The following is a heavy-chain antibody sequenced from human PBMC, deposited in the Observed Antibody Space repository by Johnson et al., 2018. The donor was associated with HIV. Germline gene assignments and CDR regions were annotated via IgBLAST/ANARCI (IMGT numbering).Heavy chain of an antibody. J-gene: IGHJ3*02. V-gene: IGHV3-13*01. CDR3: ARGGIIHDAFDI. CDR1: GFTFSSYD. D-gene: IGHD1-1*01. Sequence: VQLVESGGGLVQPGGSLRLSCAASGFTFSSYDMHWVRQATGKGLEWVSAIGTAGDTYYADSVKGRFTISRDNSKNTLYLQMSSLRAEDTAVYYCARGGIIHDAFDIWGQGTMVTVSS. CDR2: IGTAGDT.